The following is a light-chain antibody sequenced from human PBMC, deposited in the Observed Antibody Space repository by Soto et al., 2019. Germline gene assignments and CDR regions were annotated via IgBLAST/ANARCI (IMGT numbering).Light chain of an antibody. Sequence: QSALTQPASVSGSPGQSVAISCTGTSSDVGAYNYISWYQQHPGKAPKLLLSEVSNRPSGVSDRFSGSKSGNTASLTISGLQAEDEADYYCSSLTTSFTYVYGTGTKVAL. J-gene: IGLJ1*01. CDR3: SSLTTSFTYV. CDR1: SSDVGAYNY. CDR2: EVS. V-gene: IGLV2-14*01.